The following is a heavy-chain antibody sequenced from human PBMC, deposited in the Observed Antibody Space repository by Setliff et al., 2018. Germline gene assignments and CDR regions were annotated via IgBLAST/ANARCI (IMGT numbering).Heavy chain of an antibody. D-gene: IGHD1-26*01. J-gene: IGHJ4*02. V-gene: IGHV4-34*01. CDR1: GGSFSDYY. Sequence: PSETLSLTCTVYGGSFSDYYWGWIRQPPGKGLEWIAEINHSGSTNYNPSLKSRVTISVDTSRNQFSLKLSSLTAADTALYFCARDNTILGATDYWGQGALVTVSS. CDR2: INHSGST. CDR3: ARDNTILGATDY.